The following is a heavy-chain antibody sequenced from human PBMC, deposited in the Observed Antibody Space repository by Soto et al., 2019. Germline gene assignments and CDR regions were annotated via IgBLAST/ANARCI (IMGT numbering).Heavy chain of an antibody. CDR2: INHSGST. V-gene: IGHV4-34*01. CDR1: GGSFSGYY. Sequence: PSETLSLTCAVYGGSFSGYYWSWIRQPPGKGLEWIGEINHSGSTNYNPSLKSRVTISVDTSKNQFSLKLSSVTAADTAVYYCARVNDYGDQGNYFDYWGQGTLVTVSS. J-gene: IGHJ4*02. CDR3: ARVNDYGDQGNYFDY. D-gene: IGHD4-17*01.